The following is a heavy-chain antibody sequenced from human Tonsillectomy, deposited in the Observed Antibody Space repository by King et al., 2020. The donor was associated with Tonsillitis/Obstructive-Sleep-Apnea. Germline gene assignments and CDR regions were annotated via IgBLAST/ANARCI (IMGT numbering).Heavy chain of an antibody. J-gene: IGHJ5*02. CDR3: ARGSDCTGGVCYTSSWFDP. Sequence: VQLQQWGAGLLKPSETLSLTCAVYGVSFSGYYWSWRRQPPGKGLEWIGEVNHSVSTHSNPSLKSRVTISIDTSKNQFSLKLCSVTTADTAVYYFARGSDCTGGVCYTSSWFDPWGQGTLVTVSS. CDR1: GVSFSGYY. V-gene: IGHV4-34*01. CDR2: VNHSVST. D-gene: IGHD2-8*02.